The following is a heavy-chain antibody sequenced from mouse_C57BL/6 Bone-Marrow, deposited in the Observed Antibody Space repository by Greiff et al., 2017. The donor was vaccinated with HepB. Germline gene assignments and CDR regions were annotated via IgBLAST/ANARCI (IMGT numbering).Heavy chain of an antibody. CDR3: ARLHYYSSSYDSMDY. CDR1: GYTFTDYN. V-gene: IGHV1-18*01. Sequence: VQLQQSGPELVKPGASVKIPCKASGYTFTDYNMDWVKQSHGKSLEWIGDINPNNGGTNYNQKLKGKATLTVDKSSSTAYMELRSLTSEDTAVYYCARLHYYSSSYDSMDYWGQGTSVTVSS. CDR2: INPNNGGT. D-gene: IGHD1-1*01. J-gene: IGHJ4*01.